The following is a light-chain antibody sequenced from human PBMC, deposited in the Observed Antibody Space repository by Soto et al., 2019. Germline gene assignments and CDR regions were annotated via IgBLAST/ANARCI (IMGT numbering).Light chain of an antibody. Sequence: QSALAQPPSLSGTPGQRVTISCSGSSSNIGKNTVSWYQQLPGAAPKPLISTDNQRPSGVPDRFSGSKSGTSASLAISGLQSEDEADYYCAAWDNSLNGHVFGTGTKVTVL. V-gene: IGLV1-44*01. J-gene: IGLJ1*01. CDR1: SSNIGKNT. CDR2: TDN. CDR3: AAWDNSLNGHV.